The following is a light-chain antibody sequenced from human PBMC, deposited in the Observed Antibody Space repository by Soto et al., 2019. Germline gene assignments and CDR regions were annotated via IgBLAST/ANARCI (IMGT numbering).Light chain of an antibody. CDR1: QSVSSSY. CDR2: GAS. V-gene: IGKV3-20*01. J-gene: IGKJ3*01. CDR3: QQYGSSPFT. Sequence: EIVLTQSPGTLSLSPGERATLSCRASQSVSSSYLAWYQQKPGQAPRLLIYGASSRATGIPDGFSGSGSGTDFIITISRLEPEDFAVDYCQQYGSSPFTFGPGTKVDIK.